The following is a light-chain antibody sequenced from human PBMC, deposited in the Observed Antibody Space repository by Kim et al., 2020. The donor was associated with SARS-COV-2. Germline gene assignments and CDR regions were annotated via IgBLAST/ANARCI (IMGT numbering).Light chain of an antibody. CDR2: KAS. Sequence: SASIGHRVTISCRASQTITDCLAWYQQKSGRAPKVLIYKASILETGVPSRFSGSGSGTEFTLTISSLQPDDFATYYCQQCNTYPYTFGQGTKLEI. J-gene: IGKJ2*01. V-gene: IGKV1-5*03. CDR3: QQCNTYPYT. CDR1: QTITDC.